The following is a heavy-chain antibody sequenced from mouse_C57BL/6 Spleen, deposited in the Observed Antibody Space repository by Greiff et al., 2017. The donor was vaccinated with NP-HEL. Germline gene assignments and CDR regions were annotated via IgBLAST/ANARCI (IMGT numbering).Heavy chain of an antibody. J-gene: IGHJ1*03. Sequence: VQLQQSGPELVKPGASVKIPCKASGYTFTDYNMDWVKQSHGKSLEWIGDINPNNGGTIYNQKFKGKATLTVDKSSSTAYMELRSLTSEDTAVYYCARSITTVVARSYWYFDVWGTGTTVTVSS. CDR3: ARSITTVVARSYWYFDV. CDR2: INPNNGGT. CDR1: GYTFTDYN. V-gene: IGHV1-18*01. D-gene: IGHD1-1*01.